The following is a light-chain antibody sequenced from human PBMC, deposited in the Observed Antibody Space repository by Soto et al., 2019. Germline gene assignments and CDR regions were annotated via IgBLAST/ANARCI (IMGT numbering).Light chain of an antibody. CDR1: SSDVGGYNY. Sequence: QSALTQPASVSGSPGQSITISCTGTSSDVGGYNYVSWYQQHPGEAPKLMIYDVSNRPSGVSNRFSGSKSGNTASLTISGLQAEDEADYYCSSYTSSSTLDFGTGTKLTVL. CDR2: DVS. CDR3: SSYTSSSTLD. J-gene: IGLJ1*01. V-gene: IGLV2-14*01.